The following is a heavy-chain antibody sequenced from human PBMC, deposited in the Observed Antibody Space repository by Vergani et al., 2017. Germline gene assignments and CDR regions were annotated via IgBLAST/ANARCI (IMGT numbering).Heavy chain of an antibody. CDR1: GGSISSGDYY. V-gene: IGHV4-30-4*01. Sequence: QVQLQESGPGLVKPSQTLSLTCTVSGGSISSGDYYWSWIRQPPGKGLEWIGYIYYSGSTYYNPSLKSPVTISVDTSKNQFSLKLSSVTAADTAVYYCARDFRRRDYYYYYMDVWGKGTTVTVSS. CDR2: IYYSGST. D-gene: IGHD2/OR15-2a*01. CDR3: ARDFRRRDYYYYYMDV. J-gene: IGHJ6*03.